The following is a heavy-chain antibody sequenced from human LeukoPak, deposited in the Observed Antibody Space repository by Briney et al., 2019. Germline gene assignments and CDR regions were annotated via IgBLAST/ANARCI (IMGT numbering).Heavy chain of an antibody. V-gene: IGHV3-23*01. D-gene: IGHD1-1*01. CDR1: GFTFSSYA. J-gene: IGHJ5*02. Sequence: PGGSLRLSCAASGFTFSSYAMSWVRQAPGKGLEWVSAISGSGGTTYYADPVKARFPLSRDNSNNTLDLQMNSLRAEDTAVYYCAKDGELEGVLGVWDNWLEPWGQGTLVTVSS. CDR3: AKDGELEGVLGVWDNWLEP. CDR2: ISGSGGTT.